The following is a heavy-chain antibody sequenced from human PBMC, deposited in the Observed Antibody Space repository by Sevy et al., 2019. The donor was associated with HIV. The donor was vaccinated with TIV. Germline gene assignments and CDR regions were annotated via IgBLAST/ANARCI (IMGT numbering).Heavy chain of an antibody. CDR1: GFTFSSYA. V-gene: IGHV3-23*01. J-gene: IGHJ5*02. Sequence: GGSLRLSCAASGFTFSSYAVSWVRQAPGKGLEWVSAITGTGSSTNYADSGKGRFSISRDISKNTLYLQMNSLRAEDTAVYYCAKGGIWSPPTWFDPWGQGTLVTVSS. CDR3: AKGGIWSPPTWFDP. CDR2: ITGTGSST. D-gene: IGHD3-3*01.